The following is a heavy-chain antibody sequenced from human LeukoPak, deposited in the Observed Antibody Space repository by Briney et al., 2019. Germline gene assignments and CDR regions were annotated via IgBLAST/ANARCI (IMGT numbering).Heavy chain of an antibody. V-gene: IGHV3-21*01. D-gene: IGHD3-22*01. CDR1: GFTFSSYN. CDR2: ISSGGANI. Sequence: KPGGSLRLSCAASGFTFSSYNMNWVRQAPGTGLEWVSSISSGGANINYADSVRGRFTISRDNAKNSVYLQVNSLRAEDTAVYYCARDLGYEGRGFYHYFAYWGQGTLVTVSS. J-gene: IGHJ4*02. CDR3: ARDLGYEGRGFYHYFAY.